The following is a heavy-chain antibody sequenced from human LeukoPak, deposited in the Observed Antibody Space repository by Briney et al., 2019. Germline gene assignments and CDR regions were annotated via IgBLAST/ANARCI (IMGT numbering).Heavy chain of an antibody. J-gene: IGHJ5*02. CDR2: INSDGSST. CDR3: ARGRNWFDP. Sequence: GFLRLLFSASGFHLHYYWEERGRPASGKGLGWVSRINSDGSSTTYADSVKGRFAISRDSAKNTLYLQMNSLRAEDTAVFYCARGRNWFDPWGQGTLVTVSS. CDR1: GFHLHYYW. V-gene: IGHV3-74*03.